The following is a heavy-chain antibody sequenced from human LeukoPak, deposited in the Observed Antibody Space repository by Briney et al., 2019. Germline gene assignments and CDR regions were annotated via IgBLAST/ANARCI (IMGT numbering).Heavy chain of an antibody. V-gene: IGHV4-4*09. CDR2: ISSSGST. J-gene: IGHJ4*02. CDR1: GGSVSNDF. D-gene: IGHD1-1*01. CDR3: ARYNGLFDS. Sequence: SETLSLTCTVSGGSVSNDFWTWIRQPPGKGLEWIGYISSSGSTHYNPSLESRVTLSEETSRTQFSLKLNSVTASDTAVYYCARYNGLFDSWGQGTLVTVSS.